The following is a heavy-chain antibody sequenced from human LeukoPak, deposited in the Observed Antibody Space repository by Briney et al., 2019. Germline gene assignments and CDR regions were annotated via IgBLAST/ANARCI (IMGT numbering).Heavy chain of an antibody. J-gene: IGHJ4*02. D-gene: IGHD1-26*01. CDR1: GGSISSYY. V-gene: IGHV4-59*01. CDR2: IYYSGST. CDR3: ARGTVGATVLLDY. Sequence: SETLSLTCTVSGGSISSYYWSWIRQPPGKGLERIGYIYYSGSTNYNPSLKSRVTISVDTSKNQFSLKLSSVTAADTAVYYCARGTVGATVLLDYWGQGTLVTVSS.